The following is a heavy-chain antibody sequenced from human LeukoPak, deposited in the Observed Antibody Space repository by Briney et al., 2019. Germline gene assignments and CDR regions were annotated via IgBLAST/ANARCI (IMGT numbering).Heavy chain of an antibody. CDR1: GFTFSDYY. V-gene: IGHV3-11*01. Sequence: GGSLRLSCAASGFTFSDYYMSWIRQAPGKGLEWVSYISSSGSTIYYADSVKGRFTISRDNAKNSLYLQMNSLRAEDTAVYYCAKRTATVVTPDWYFDLWGRGTLVTVSS. CDR3: AKRTATVVTPDWYFDL. D-gene: IGHD4-23*01. CDR2: ISSSGSTI. J-gene: IGHJ2*01.